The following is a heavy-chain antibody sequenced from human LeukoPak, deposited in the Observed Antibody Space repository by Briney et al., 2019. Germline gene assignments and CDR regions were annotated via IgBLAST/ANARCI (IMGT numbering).Heavy chain of an antibody. CDR2: ISGSGGGT. V-gene: IGHV3-23*01. D-gene: IGHD4-17*01. CDR3: PHTTGSSDY. J-gene: IGHJ4*02. Sequence: PGGSLRLSCAASGFTFSSYALNWVSQAPGKGLEWVSGISGSGGGTYYADSVKGRFTISRDNSKNTLYLQMNSLRAEDTAVYYCPHTTGSSDYWGQGTLVTVSS. CDR1: GFTFSSYA.